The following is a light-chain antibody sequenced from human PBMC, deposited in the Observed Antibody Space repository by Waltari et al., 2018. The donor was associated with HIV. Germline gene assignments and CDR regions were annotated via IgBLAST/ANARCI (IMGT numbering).Light chain of an antibody. J-gene: IGKJ5*01. CDR3: QQSETYPIT. CDR2: GAS. Sequence: DIQLTQSPSFLSASVGDRVIITCRTNVAISNYLVWYQQKPGTAPKLLIYGASTLQRGVPSRFSGSGSGTDFILTISSLQPEDFATYYCQQSETYPITFGQGTRLDIK. V-gene: IGKV1-9*01. CDR1: VAISNY.